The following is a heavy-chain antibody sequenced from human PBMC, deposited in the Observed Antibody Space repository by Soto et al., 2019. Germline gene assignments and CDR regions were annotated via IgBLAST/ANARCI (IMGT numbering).Heavy chain of an antibody. D-gene: IGHD2-21*02. CDR2: ISGDSGRT. CDR3: AVTPNCGRDCSAATYWYFDI. J-gene: IGHJ2*01. CDR1: GLTFGNYA. V-gene: IGHV3-23*01. Sequence: EVQLLESGGGLVEPGGSVRLSCAASGLTFGNYAMSWVRQAPGKGLEWVSAISGDSGRTYYANSVKGRFTISRDNWKKALYLQMNTLRAEDTAVYYCAVTPNCGRDCSAATYWYFDIWGRGTLVTVSS.